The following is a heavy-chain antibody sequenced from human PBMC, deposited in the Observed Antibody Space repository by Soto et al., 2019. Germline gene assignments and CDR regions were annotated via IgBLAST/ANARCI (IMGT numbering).Heavy chain of an antibody. D-gene: IGHD3-16*01. CDR3: AADSDLFGRFGGVYYYYYGMDV. J-gene: IGHJ6*02. CDR1: GFTFTSSA. Sequence: SVKVSCKASGFTFTSSAVQWVRQARGQRLEWIGWIVVGSGNTNYAQKFQERVTITRDMSTSTAYMELSSLRSEDTAVYYCAADSDLFGRFGGVYYYYYGMDVWGQGSTVTVSS. CDR2: IVVGSGNT. V-gene: IGHV1-58*01.